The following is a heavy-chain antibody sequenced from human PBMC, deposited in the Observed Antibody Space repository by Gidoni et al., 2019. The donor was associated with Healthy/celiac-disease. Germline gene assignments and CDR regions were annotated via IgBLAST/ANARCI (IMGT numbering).Heavy chain of an antibody. V-gene: IGHV3-30*18. Sequence: QVQLVESGGGVVQPGRSLRLSCAASGFTFSSYGMHWVRQAPGKGLEWVAVISYDGSNKYYADSVKGRFTISRDNSKNTLYLQMNSLRAEDTAVYYCAKDRGSSSPPRYYYYYYGMDVWGQGTTVTVSS. D-gene: IGHD6-13*01. CDR1: GFTFSSYG. CDR3: AKDRGSSSPPRYYYYYYGMDV. CDR2: ISYDGSNK. J-gene: IGHJ6*02.